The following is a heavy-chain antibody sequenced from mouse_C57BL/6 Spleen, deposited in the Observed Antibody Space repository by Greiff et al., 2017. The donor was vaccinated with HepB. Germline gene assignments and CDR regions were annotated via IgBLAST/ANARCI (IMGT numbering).Heavy chain of an antibody. Sequence: EVQRVESGGGLVQPKGSLKLSCAASGFSFNTYAMNWVRQAPGKGLEWVARIRSKSNNYATYYADSVKDRFTISRDDSESMLYLQMNNLKTEDTAMYYCVRRSNWDEGFAYWGQGTLVTVSA. CDR1: GFSFNTYA. CDR2: IRSKSNNYAT. V-gene: IGHV10-1*01. D-gene: IGHD4-1*01. J-gene: IGHJ3*01. CDR3: VRRSNWDEGFAY.